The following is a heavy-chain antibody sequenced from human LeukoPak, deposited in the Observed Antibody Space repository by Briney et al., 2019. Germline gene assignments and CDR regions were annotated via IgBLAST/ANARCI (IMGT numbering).Heavy chain of an antibody. CDR3: ATSRTFDY. J-gene: IGHJ4*02. CDR2: INQDGTEK. CDR1: GFTFSSYW. V-gene: IGHV3-7*01. D-gene: IGHD1-7*01. Sequence: GGSLRLSCAASGFTFSSYWMKWVRRAPGRGVEWVANINQDGTEKFYVASVTGRFTISRDNAKNSLYLQMNSLTGEDTAVYYCATSRTFDYWGQGTLVTVSS.